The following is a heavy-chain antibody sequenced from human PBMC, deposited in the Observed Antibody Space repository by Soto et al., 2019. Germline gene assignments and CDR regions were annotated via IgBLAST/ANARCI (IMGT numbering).Heavy chain of an antibody. D-gene: IGHD3-22*01. CDR1: GGTFSNYA. Sequence: SVTGSFNASGGTFSNYAFSLVRQAPGQGPEWMGGIIPLFGTANYAQKFQGRVTITADESTSTAYMELSSLRSEDTAVYYCARHDSSGFYYWGQGTLVTVSS. CDR3: ARHDSSGFYY. J-gene: IGHJ4*02. V-gene: IGHV1-69*13. CDR2: IIPLFGTA.